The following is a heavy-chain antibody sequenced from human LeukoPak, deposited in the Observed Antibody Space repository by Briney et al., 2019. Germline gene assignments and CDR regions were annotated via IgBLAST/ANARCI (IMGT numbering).Heavy chain of an antibody. Sequence: ASLKVSCMASGYTFTSADINCVRQAPGPGLEWMGWISSYKGKTNYAQNVQGRITMTTDTSTSTAYMELRSLRSDDPAVYYCARVNDNSGTYGFDYWGQGTLVTVSS. CDR3: ARVNDNSGTYGFDY. CDR2: ISSYKGKT. D-gene: IGHD1-26*01. J-gene: IGHJ4*02. CDR1: GYTFTSAD. V-gene: IGHV1-18*01.